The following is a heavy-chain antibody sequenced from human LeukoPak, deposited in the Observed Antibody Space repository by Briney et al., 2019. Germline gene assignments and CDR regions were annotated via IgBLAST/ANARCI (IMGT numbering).Heavy chain of an antibody. J-gene: IGHJ4*02. CDR3: AKGSDYGDGYVDY. D-gene: IGHD4-17*01. CDR2: ISYDGSNK. V-gene: IGHV3-30*18. CDR1: GFTFSSYA. Sequence: PGGSLRLSCAASGFTFSSYAMHWVRQAPGKGLEWVAVISYDGSNKYYADSVKGRFTISRDNSKNTLYLQMNSLRAEDTAVYYCAKGSDYGDGYVDYWGQGTLVTVSS.